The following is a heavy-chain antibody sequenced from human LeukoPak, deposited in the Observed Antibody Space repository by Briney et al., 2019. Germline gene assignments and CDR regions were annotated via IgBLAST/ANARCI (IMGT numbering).Heavy chain of an antibody. CDR2: INPNSGGT. CDR3: ARARLTYCSGGSCYSGSYMDV. V-gene: IGHV1-2*02. D-gene: IGHD2-15*01. J-gene: IGHJ6*03. CDR1: GYTFTGNY. Sequence: ASVKVSCKASGYTFTGNYMHWVRQAPGQGLEWMGWINPNSGGTNYAQKFQGRVTMTRDTSISTAYMELSRLRSDDTAVYYCARARLTYCSGGSCYSGSYMDVWGKGTTVTVSS.